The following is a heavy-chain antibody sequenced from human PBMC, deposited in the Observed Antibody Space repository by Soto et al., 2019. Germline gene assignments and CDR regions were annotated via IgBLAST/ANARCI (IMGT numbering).Heavy chain of an antibody. J-gene: IGHJ4*02. Sequence: EVQLVESGGGLVKPGGSLRLSCAASGFTFSSYSMNWVRQAPGKGLEWVSSISSSSSYIYYADSVKGRFTISRDNAKNSLYLQMNSLRAEYTAVYYCARDQPGYSYGYGLGYWGQGPLVTVSS. V-gene: IGHV3-21*01. CDR1: GFTFSSYS. CDR2: ISSSSSYI. D-gene: IGHD5-18*01. CDR3: ARDQPGYSYGYGLGY.